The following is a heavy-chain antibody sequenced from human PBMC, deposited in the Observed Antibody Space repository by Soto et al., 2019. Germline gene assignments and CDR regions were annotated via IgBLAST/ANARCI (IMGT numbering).Heavy chain of an antibody. Sequence: SPTLSLTCAISGDSVSSNSAAWNWIRQSPSRGLEWLGRTYYRSKWYNDYAVSVKSRITINPDTSKNQFSLQLNSVTPEDTAVYYCARVLEVVVPAAMPGWFDPWGQGTLVTVSS. CDR1: GDSVSSNSAA. CDR3: ARVLEVVVPAAMPGWFDP. CDR2: TYYRSKWYN. J-gene: IGHJ5*02. V-gene: IGHV6-1*01. D-gene: IGHD2-2*01.